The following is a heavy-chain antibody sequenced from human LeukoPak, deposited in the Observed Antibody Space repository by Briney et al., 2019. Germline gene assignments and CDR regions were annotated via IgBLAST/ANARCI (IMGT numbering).Heavy chain of an antibody. J-gene: IGHJ4*02. CDR3: ARERPYSSSWYHPSYYFDY. Sequence: ASVKVSCKASGYTFTSYAMNWVRQAPGQGLEWMGWINTNTGNPTYAQGFTGRFVFSLDTSVSTAYLQISSLKAEDTAVYYCARERPYSSSWYHPSYYFDYWGQGTLVTVSS. D-gene: IGHD6-13*01. V-gene: IGHV7-4-1*02. CDR2: INTNTGNP. CDR1: GYTFTSYA.